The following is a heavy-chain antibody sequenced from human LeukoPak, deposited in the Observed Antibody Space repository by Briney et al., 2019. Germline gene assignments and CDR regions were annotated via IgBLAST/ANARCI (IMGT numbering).Heavy chain of an antibody. CDR3: ARSDSSGRNWFDP. CDR1: GGSISSGGYS. Sequence: PSQTLSLTCAVSGGSISSGGYSWSWIRQPPGTGLEWIGYIYYSGSTYYNPSLKSRVTISVDTSKNQFSLKLSSVTAADTAVYYCARSDSSGRNWFDPWGQGTLVTVSS. CDR2: IYYSGST. V-gene: IGHV4-30-4*07. D-gene: IGHD3-22*01. J-gene: IGHJ5*02.